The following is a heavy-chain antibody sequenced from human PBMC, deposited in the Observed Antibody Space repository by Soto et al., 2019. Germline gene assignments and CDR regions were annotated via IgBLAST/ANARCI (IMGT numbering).Heavy chain of an antibody. CDR1: EGTFNSYA. Sequence: QAQVVQSGAEVRKPGSSVKLSCKASEGTFNSYAIAWVRQAPGQGLEWMGGIIPYYKTHNYAQNFKDRVTITADDYTNTVDKELSSMRSDDKAVYFCASRASRWYPYFFDSWAQGTLVTVSS. D-gene: IGHD6-13*01. J-gene: IGHJ4*02. CDR3: ASRASRWYPYFFDS. CDR2: IIPYYKTH. V-gene: IGHV1-69*01.